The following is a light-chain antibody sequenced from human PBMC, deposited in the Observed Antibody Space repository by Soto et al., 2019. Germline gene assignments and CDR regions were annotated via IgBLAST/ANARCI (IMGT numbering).Light chain of an antibody. CDR1: SSDVGGYNY. J-gene: IGLJ1*01. CDR3: SSYTSSSSTIYV. Sequence: QSALTQPASVSGSLGQSITISCTGTSSDVGGYNYVTWYQHHPGKAPKLIIYDVSIRPSGVSNRFSGSKSGNTASLTISGLQAEDEADYYCSSYTSSSSTIYVFGTGTKVTVL. CDR2: DVS. V-gene: IGLV2-14*03.